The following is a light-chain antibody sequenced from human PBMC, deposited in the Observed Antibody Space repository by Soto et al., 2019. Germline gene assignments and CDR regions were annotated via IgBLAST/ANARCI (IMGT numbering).Light chain of an antibody. J-gene: IGKJ5*01. CDR3: QQYGSSIT. CDR2: GTS. V-gene: IGKV3-20*01. CDR1: QSVSSH. Sequence: EIVMSQSPAPLSVSPAERATVSCRASQSVSSHLAWYQHKPGQAPRLLIYGTSSRATGIPDRFSGSGSGTDFTLTISRLEPEDFAVYYCQQYGSSITFGQGTRLENK.